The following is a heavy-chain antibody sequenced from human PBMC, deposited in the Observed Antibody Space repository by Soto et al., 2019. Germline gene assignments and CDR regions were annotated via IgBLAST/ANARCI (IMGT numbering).Heavy chain of an antibody. CDR2: ISYDGSNK. J-gene: IGHJ6*02. CDR1: GFTFSSYG. V-gene: IGHV3-30*18. D-gene: IGHD3-10*01. Sequence: GGSLRLSCAASGFTFSSYGMHWVRQAPGKGLEWVAVISYDGSNKYYADSVKGRFTISRDNSKNTLYLQMNSLRAEDTAVYYCAKDRRLLWFGLGEGMDVWGQGTTVIVSS. CDR3: AKDRRLLWFGLGEGMDV.